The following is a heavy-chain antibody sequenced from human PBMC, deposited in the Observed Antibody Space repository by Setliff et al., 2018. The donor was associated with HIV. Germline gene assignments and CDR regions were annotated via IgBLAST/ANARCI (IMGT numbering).Heavy chain of an antibody. CDR2: ISDDGTST. V-gene: IGHV3-74*01. CDR3: AKVGSGWSLTTDY. CDR1: GFTFNNSHW. D-gene: IGHD6-19*01. Sequence: PGGSLRLSCAASGFTFNNSHWMHWVRQAPGKGLMWVSHISDDGTSTSYADSVKGRFSISRDNSKNTLYLQMNSVRVEDSAVYYCAKVGSGWSLTTDYWGQGTLVTVSS. J-gene: IGHJ4*02.